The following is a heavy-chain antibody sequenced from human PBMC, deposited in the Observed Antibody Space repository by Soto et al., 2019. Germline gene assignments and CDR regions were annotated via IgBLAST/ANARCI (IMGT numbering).Heavy chain of an antibody. V-gene: IGHV3-30*18. CDR3: AKDLEYYYYYGMDV. CDR2: ISYDGSNK. CDR1: GFTFSSYG. Sequence: PGGSLRLSCAASGFTFSSYGMHWVRQAPGKGLEWVAVISYDGSNKYYADSVKGRFTISRDNSKNTLYLQMNSLRAEDTAVYYCAKDLEYYYYYGMDVWGQGTTVTVS. J-gene: IGHJ6*02.